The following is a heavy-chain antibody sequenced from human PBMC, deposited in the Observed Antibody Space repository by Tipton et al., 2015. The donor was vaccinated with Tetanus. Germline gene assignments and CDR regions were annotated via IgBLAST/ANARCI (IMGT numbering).Heavy chain of an antibody. J-gene: IGHJ4*02. CDR2: ISHSGGS. CDR1: GVSINSNHW. Sequence: TLSLTCAVSGVSINSNHWWSWVRQAPGKGLEWIGEISHSGGSNYNPSLKSRVAMSEDTSKNLFSLHLNSVTAADTAVYYCAMIHGVSSSLDYWGQGTPVTVSS. CDR3: AMIHGVSSSLDY. V-gene: IGHV4-4*02. D-gene: IGHD6-6*01.